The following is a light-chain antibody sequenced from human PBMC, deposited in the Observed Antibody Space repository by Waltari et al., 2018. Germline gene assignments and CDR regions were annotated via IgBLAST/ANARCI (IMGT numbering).Light chain of an antibody. CDR2: EDD. CDR3: QSYDSSDLWV. CDR1: SGSIASTY. J-gene: IGLJ3*02. Sequence: NFMLTQPHSVSESPGKTVTISCTRSSGSIASTYVQWYPQRPGSSPTPVIFEDDKRPSGVPDRFSGSIDSSSNSASLTISGLKTEDEADYYCQSYDSSDLWVFGGGTRLTVL. V-gene: IGLV6-57*01.